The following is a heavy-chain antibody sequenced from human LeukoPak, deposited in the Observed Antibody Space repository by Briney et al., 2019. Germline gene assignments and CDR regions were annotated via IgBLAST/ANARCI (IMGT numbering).Heavy chain of an antibody. CDR1: GFTFSDYS. V-gene: IGHV3-48*01. CDR2: VGGLYSNI. CDR3: VRDHLWAFDF. Sequence: PGGSLRLSCAASGFTFSDYSMNWVRQAPGKGLEWISYVGGLYSNIYYADSVKGRFTISRDNAESSVYLQMNSLRAEDTAVYYCVRDHLWAFDFRGQGTMVTVSS. J-gene: IGHJ3*01.